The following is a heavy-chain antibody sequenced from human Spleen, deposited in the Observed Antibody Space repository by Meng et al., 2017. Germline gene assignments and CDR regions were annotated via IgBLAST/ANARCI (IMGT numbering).Heavy chain of an antibody. CDR1: GFTFSSYS. V-gene: IGHV3-73*01. CDR2: IRSKASSYAT. Sequence: GESLKISCAASGFTFSSYSMNWVRQAPGKGLEWVGRIRSKASSYATAYAASVKGRFTISRDDSQNTAYLQMNSLKTDDTAVYYCTSNYVAGATSFFYWGQGTLVTVSS. J-gene: IGHJ4*02. CDR3: TSNYVAGATSFFY. D-gene: IGHD1-26*01.